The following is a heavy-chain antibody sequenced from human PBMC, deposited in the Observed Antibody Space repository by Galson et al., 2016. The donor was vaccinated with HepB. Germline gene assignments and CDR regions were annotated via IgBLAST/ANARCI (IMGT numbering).Heavy chain of an antibody. V-gene: IGHV3-23*01. Sequence: SLRLSCAASGFSFSSYAMSWARQAPGKGQEWVSTITGSGGTTYYADSVKGRFTISRDNSKNTLYLQMNSLRAEDTAIYYCAKVGTTVLTPGKYRLEYFQLWGQGTLVTVSS. CDR3: AKVGTTVLTPGKYRLEYFQL. CDR2: ITGSGGTT. CDR1: GFSFSSYA. D-gene: IGHD4-23*01. J-gene: IGHJ1*01.